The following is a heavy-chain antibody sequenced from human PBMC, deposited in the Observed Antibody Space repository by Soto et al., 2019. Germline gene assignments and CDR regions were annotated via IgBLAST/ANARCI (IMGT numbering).Heavy chain of an antibody. D-gene: IGHD5-12*01. CDR2: INHSGST. CDR1: GGSFSGYY. J-gene: IGHJ3*02. CDR3: ARGLLYSGYDWDAFDI. Sequence: QVQLQQWGAGLLKPSETLSLTCAVYGGSFSGYYCSWIRQPPGKGLEWIGAINHSGSTNYNPSLKSRVTMSVDTSKNQFSLKLSSVTAADTAVYYCARGLLYSGYDWDAFDIWGQGTMVTVSS. V-gene: IGHV4-34*01.